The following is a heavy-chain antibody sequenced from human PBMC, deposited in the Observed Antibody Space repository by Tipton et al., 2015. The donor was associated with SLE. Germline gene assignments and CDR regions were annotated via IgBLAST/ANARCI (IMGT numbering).Heavy chain of an antibody. J-gene: IGHJ3*02. Sequence: LRLSCAVYGGSFSDYYCSWIRQPPGKGLEWIGGINHSGSTNYNPSLKSRVTISVDTSKKQFSLKLSSVTAADTAVHYCARPTQLWGVFDIWGQGTMVTVSS. CDR3: ARPTQLWGVFDI. CDR2: INHSGST. D-gene: IGHD6-13*01. V-gene: IGHV4-34*01. CDR1: GGSFSDYY.